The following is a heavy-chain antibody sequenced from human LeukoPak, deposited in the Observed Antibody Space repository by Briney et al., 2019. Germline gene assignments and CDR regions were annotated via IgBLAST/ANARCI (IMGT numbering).Heavy chain of an antibody. Sequence: SETLSLTCAVCGGSFSGYYWSWIRQPPGKGLEWIGEINHSGSTNYNPSLKSRVTISVDTSKNQFSLKLSSVTAADTAVYYCASLRESFWIPEFDYWGQGTLVTVSS. V-gene: IGHV4-34*01. CDR3: ASLRESFWIPEFDY. CDR2: INHSGST. D-gene: IGHD1-1*01. J-gene: IGHJ4*02. CDR1: GGSFSGYY.